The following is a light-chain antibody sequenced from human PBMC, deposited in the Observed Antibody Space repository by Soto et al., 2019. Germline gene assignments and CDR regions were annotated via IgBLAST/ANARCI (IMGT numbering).Light chain of an antibody. CDR3: LQYGSSPRT. Sequence: EIVLTQSPGTLSLSPGEKATLSCRASQTVRSSYLAWYQQKPGQAPRVLIYGASSRATGIPDRFSGSGSGTDFILTISRLEPEDFAVYYCLQYGSSPRTFGQGTKVDIK. J-gene: IGKJ1*01. CDR1: QTVRSSY. V-gene: IGKV3-20*01. CDR2: GAS.